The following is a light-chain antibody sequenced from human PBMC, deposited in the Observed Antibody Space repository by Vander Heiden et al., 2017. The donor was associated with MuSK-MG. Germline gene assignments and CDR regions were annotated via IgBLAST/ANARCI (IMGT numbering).Light chain of an antibody. Sequence: SAVTQPPSVSGSPGQPVTISCTGTRSDVGGYNYVSWYQQHPGKAPKLIIYEVTKRPSGVPDRFSGSKSGSTASLTVSGLQPEDEADYYCTSYAGSNNVLFGGGTKLTVL. CDR3: TSYAGSNNVL. J-gene: IGLJ2*01. CDR2: EVT. CDR1: RSDVGGYNY. V-gene: IGLV2-8*01.